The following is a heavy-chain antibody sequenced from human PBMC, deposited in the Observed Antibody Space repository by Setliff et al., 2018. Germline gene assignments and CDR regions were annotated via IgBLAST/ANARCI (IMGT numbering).Heavy chain of an antibody. J-gene: IGHJ4*02. CDR1: GLTFRDYS. CDR3: AKDRVPDGYWDFDY. V-gene: IGHV3-23*01. Sequence: GGSLRLSCAASGLTFRDYSMVWVRQVPGKGLEWVAGVIQVGAGVYADSMEGRSTISRDNSKNTLYLQMNSLRPEDTAVYYCAKDRVPDGYWDFDYWGQGILVTVSS. D-gene: IGHD4-17*01. CDR2: VIQVGAG.